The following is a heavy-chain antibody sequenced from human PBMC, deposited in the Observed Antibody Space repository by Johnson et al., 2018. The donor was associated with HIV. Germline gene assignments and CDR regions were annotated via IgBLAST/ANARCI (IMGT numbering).Heavy chain of an antibody. CDR2: PRDKPNSYSP. Sequence: VQLVESGGGLVQPGGSLRLSCAASGFTFSDHYMDWVRQAPGKGLEWIARPRDKPNSYSPEYAASVKGRFIISRDGLKDSLYLQMNSLRAEDTAVYYCARSFRDYEEDTFDIWGQGTMVTVSS. CDR1: GFTFSDHY. CDR3: ARSFRDYEEDTFDI. J-gene: IGHJ3*02. V-gene: IGHV3-72*01. D-gene: IGHD4-17*01.